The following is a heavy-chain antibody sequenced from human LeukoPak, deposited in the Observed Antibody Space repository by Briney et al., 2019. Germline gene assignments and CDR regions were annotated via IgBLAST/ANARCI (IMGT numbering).Heavy chain of an antibody. V-gene: IGHV3-21*01. Sequence: GGSLRLSCAASGFTFSSYSMNWVRQAPGKGLEWVSSISSSSSYIYYADSVKGRFTISRDNAKNSLYLQMNSLRAEDTAVYYCARDYGDHVHDAFDIWGQGTMVTVSS. CDR2: ISSSSSYI. CDR1: GFTFSSYS. J-gene: IGHJ3*02. D-gene: IGHD4-17*01. CDR3: ARDYGDHVHDAFDI.